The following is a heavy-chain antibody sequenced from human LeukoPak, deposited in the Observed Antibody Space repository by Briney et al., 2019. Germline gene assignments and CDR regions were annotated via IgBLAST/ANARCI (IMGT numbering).Heavy chain of an antibody. Sequence: SETLSLTCNVSGGSISSYYWSWIRQPPGKGLEWIGEINHSGSTNYNPSLKSRVTISVDTSKNQFSLKLSSVTAADTAVYYCARATYYYGSGSYYQPYYYYYMDVWGKGTTVTVSS. CDR2: INHSGST. V-gene: IGHV4-34*01. D-gene: IGHD3-10*01. CDR1: GGSISSYY. J-gene: IGHJ6*03. CDR3: ARATYYYGSGSYYQPYYYYYMDV.